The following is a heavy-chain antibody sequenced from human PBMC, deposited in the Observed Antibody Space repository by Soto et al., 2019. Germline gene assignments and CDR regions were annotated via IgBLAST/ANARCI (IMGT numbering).Heavy chain of an antibody. V-gene: IGHV4-34*01. CDR2: INYSGFT. Sequence: PSETLSLTCGVSDGSFRCFYWSWIRQPPGKGLEWIGEINYSGFTNYNPSLKSRVTMSRDTSTNQFSLKLTSVTAADSAVYYCARATVKVGATLFDYWGQGTLVTVSS. J-gene: IGHJ4*02. D-gene: IGHD1-26*01. CDR1: DGSFRCFY. CDR3: ARATVKVGATLFDY.